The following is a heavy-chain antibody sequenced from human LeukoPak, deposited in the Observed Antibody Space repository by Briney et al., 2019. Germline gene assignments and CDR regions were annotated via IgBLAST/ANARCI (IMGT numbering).Heavy chain of an antibody. CDR2: IKQDGSEK. J-gene: IGHJ4*02. D-gene: IGHD1-26*01. CDR3: TSGNYFDC. CDR1: GFTFSTYW. Sequence: PGGSLRPSCAPSGFTFSTYWMSWVRQAPGKGLEWVANIKQDGSEKYYVDSVKGRFTISRDNAKNSLYLQMNSLRAEDTAVYYCTSGNYFDCWGQGTLVTVSS. V-gene: IGHV3-7*01.